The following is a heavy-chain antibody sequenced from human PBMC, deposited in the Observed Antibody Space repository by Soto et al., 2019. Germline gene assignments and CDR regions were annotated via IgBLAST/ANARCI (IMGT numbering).Heavy chain of an antibody. J-gene: IGHJ5*02. V-gene: IGHV4-34*01. CDR3: ARGWRIAVAGRRFDP. Sequence: QVQLQQWGAGLLKPSETLSLTCAVYGGSFSGYYWSWIRQPPGKGLEWIGEINHSGSTNYNPSLKRRATISVDTSKNQFSLQLSSGTAADTAVYYCARGWRIAVAGRRFDPWGQGTLVTVSS. CDR1: GGSFSGYY. CDR2: INHSGST. D-gene: IGHD6-19*01.